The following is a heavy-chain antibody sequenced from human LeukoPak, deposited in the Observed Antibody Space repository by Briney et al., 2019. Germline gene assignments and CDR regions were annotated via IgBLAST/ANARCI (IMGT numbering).Heavy chain of an antibody. V-gene: IGHV3-23*01. Sequence: GGSLRLSCAASGFTFSSYAMSWVRQAPGKGPEWVSAISGSGGSTYYADSVKGRFTISRDNSKNTLYLQMNSLRAEDTAVYYCAGSRDGRGYYMDVWGKGTTVTVSS. CDR3: AGSRDGRGYYMDV. J-gene: IGHJ6*03. CDR2: ISGSGGST. CDR1: GFTFSSYA. D-gene: IGHD6-13*01.